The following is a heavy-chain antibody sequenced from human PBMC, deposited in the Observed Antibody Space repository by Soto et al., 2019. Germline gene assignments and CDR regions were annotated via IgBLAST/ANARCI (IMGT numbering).Heavy chain of an antibody. V-gene: IGHV4-34*01. CDR1: GGSFSGYY. Sequence: PSETLSLTCAVYGGSFSGYYWSWIRQPPGKGLEWIGEINHSGSTNYNPSLKSRVTISVDTSKNQFSLKLSSVTAADTAVYYCARGLLTMVRGVIPPGKYYYYGMDVGGQGTTVTVSS. CDR2: INHSGST. D-gene: IGHD3-10*01. J-gene: IGHJ6*02. CDR3: ARGLLTMVRGVIPPGKYYYYGMDV.